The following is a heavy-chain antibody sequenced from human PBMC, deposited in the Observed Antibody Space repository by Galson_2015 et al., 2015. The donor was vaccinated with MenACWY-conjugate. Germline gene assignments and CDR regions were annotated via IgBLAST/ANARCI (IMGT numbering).Heavy chain of an antibody. V-gene: IGHV3-66*01. CDR3: ARDGKVATLLGTDYYYYGMDV. J-gene: IGHJ6*02. D-gene: IGHD5-12*01. CDR1: GFTVSSNY. CDR2: IYSGGST. Sequence: SLRLSCAASGFTVSSNYMSWVRQAPGKGLEWVSVIYSGGSTYYADSVKGRFTISRDNSKNTLYLQMNSLRAEDTAVYYCARDGKVATLLGTDYYYYGMDVWGQGTTVTVSS.